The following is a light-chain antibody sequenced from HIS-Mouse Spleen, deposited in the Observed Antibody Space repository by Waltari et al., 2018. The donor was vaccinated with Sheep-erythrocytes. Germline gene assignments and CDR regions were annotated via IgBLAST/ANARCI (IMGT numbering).Light chain of an antibody. Sequence: SYVLTQPPSVSVAPGKTARITCGGNNIGSKSVHWYQQKPGQAPVLVVYEDSDRPSGIPARVSGSNSGNTATLTISRVEAGDEADYYCQVWDSSSDHVVFGGGTKLTVL. CDR3: QVWDSSSDHVV. CDR1: NIGSKS. J-gene: IGLJ2*01. CDR2: EDS. V-gene: IGLV3-21*03.